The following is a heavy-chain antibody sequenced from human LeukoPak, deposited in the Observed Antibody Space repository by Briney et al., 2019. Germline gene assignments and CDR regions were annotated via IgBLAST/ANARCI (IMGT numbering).Heavy chain of an antibody. J-gene: IGHJ4*02. D-gene: IGHD6-13*01. V-gene: IGHV3-7*01. CDR3: AKDSYSKGDF. CDR1: GFTFSSHW. Sequence: QPGGSLRLSCAVSGFTFSSHWMTWVRQAPGKGLEWVANIKNDGAVKNYVESVKGRFTISRDNAKNSLYLQMNSLRAEDTAVYYCAKDSYSKGDFWGQGVLVTVSS. CDR2: IKNDGAVK.